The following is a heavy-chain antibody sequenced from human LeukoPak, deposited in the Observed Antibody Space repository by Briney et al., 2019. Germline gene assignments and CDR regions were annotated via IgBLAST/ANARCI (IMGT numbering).Heavy chain of an antibody. CDR1: GYRLTSNW. Sequence: GESLNISCKVSGYRLTSNWIGWVRQAPGKGLEWMGIIYPGYSDTRYRPSFQGQVTFSVDTSTSTVYLQWSSLKAAVTAIYYCARFALSSSLDYWGQGTLVTVSS. CDR2: IYPGYSDT. CDR3: ARFALSSSLDY. V-gene: IGHV5-51*01. J-gene: IGHJ4*02. D-gene: IGHD6-13*01.